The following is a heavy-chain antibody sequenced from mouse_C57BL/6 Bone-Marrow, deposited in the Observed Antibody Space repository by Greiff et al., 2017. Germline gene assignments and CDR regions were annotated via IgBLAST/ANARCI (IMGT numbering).Heavy chain of an antibody. CDR2: ISYDGSN. CDR1: GYSITSGYY. CDR3: ARGGDYYGSSYWCAD. V-gene: IGHV3-6*01. Sequence: ESGPGLVKPSQSLSLTCSVTGYSITSGYYWNWIRQFPGNKLEWMGYISYDGSNNYNPSLKNRISITRDTSTNQFFLKLNSVTTEDTATYYCARGGDYYGSSYWCADWGQGTLVTVSA. J-gene: IGHJ3*01. D-gene: IGHD1-1*01.